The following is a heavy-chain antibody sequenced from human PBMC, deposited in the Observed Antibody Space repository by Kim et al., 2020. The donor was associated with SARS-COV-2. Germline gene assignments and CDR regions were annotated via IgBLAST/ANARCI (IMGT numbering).Heavy chain of an antibody. CDR3: AKDLWRRHYAGDPFDF. CDR1: GFSFGDYA. CDR2: IAWQSDNI. V-gene: IGHV3-9*01. J-gene: IGHJ4*02. D-gene: IGHD4-17*01. Sequence: GGSLRLSCAASGFSFGDYAMHWVRQPPGKGPEWVAGIAWQSDNIAYAESVKGRFTISRDNAKNSLFLQMNSLRPEDTAFYYCAKDLWRRHYAGDPFDFWGQGTLVTVSS.